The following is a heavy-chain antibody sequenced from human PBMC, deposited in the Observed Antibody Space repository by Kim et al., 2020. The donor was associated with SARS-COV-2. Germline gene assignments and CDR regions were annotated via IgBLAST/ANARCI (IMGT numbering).Heavy chain of an antibody. J-gene: IGHJ6*02. CDR2: IWYDGSNK. CDR1: GFTFSSYG. CDR3: ARRYYYDSKGAYGMDV. Sequence: GGSLRLSCAASGFTFSSYGMHWVRQAPGKGLEWVAVIWYDGSNKYYADSVKGRFTISRDNSKNTLYLQMNSLRAEDTAVYYCARRYYYDSKGAYGMDVWGQGTTVTVSS. D-gene: IGHD3-22*01. V-gene: IGHV3-33*01.